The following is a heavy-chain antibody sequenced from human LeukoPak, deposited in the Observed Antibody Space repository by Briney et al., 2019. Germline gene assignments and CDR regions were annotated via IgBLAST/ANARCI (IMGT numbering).Heavy chain of an antibody. J-gene: IGHJ5*02. V-gene: IGHV1-69*01. Sequence: ASVKVSCKASGGTFSSYAISWVRQAPGQGLEWMGGIIPIFGTANYAQKFQGRVTITADESTSTAYMELSSLRSEDTAVYYCARDPEAIAVAALYWFDPWGQGTLVTVSS. CDR2: IIPIFGTA. CDR1: GGTFSSYA. CDR3: ARDPEAIAVAALYWFDP. D-gene: IGHD6-19*01.